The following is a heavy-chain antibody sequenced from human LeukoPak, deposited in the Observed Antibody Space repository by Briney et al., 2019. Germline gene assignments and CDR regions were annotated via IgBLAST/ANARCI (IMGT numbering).Heavy chain of an antibody. CDR3: ARRQYYYGSGSYMGYYYYMDV. V-gene: IGHV4-34*01. D-gene: IGHD3-10*01. CDR2: INHSGST. J-gene: IGHJ6*03. Sequence: PSETLSLTCAVYGGSFSGYYWSWIRQPPGKGLEWIGEINHSGSTNYNPSLKSRVTISVDTSKNQFSLKLSSVTAADTAVYYCARRQYYYGSGSYMGYYYYMDVWGKGTTVTISS. CDR1: GGSFSGYY.